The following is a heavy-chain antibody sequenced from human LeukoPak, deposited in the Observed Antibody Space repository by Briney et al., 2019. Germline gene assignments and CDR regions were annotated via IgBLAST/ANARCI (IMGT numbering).Heavy chain of an antibody. D-gene: IGHD5-12*01. CDR1: GFTFDDYG. CDR2: INWNGGST. J-gene: IGHJ4*02. CDR3: ARDRRRYSGYDSAFDY. V-gene: IGHV3-20*04. Sequence: GGSLRLSCAASGFTFDDYGMSWVRHAPGKGLEWVSGINWNGGSTGYADSVKGRFTISRDNAKNSLYLQMNSLRAEDTALYYCARDRRRYSGYDSAFDYWGQGTLVTVSS.